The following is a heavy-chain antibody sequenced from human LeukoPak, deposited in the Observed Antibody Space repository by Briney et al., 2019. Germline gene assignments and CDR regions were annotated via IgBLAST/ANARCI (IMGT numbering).Heavy chain of an antibody. V-gene: IGHV4-39*02. J-gene: IGHJ4*02. CDR1: GGSISSSSYY. D-gene: IGHD1-26*01. Sequence: SETLSLTCTVSGGSISSSSYYWGWIRQPPGKGLEWIGSIYYSGSTYYNPSLKSRVTISVDTSKNQFSLKLSSVTAADTAVYYCARDRAGATPFLEYWGQGTLVTVSS. CDR2: IYYSGST. CDR3: ARDRAGATPFLEY.